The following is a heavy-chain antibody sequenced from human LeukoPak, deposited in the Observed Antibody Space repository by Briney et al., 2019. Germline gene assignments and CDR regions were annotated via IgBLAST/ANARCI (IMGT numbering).Heavy chain of an antibody. CDR1: GFSFSTSI. CDR2: IGPTGNT. J-gene: IGHJ3*02. Sequence: PGGSLRLSCVASGFSFSTSIMHWVRQPTGKGLEWVSGIGPTGNTHYLDSVKARFTISRENAGNILYPQINSLTAGDTAVYYCVREGYSSGRAPVFDIWGQGTAVIVSS. CDR3: VREGYSSGRAPVFDI. V-gene: IGHV3-13*01. D-gene: IGHD6-19*01.